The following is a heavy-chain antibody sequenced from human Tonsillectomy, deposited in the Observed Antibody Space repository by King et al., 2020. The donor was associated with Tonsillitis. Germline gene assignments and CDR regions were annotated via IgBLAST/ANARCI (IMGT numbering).Heavy chain of an antibody. CDR1: GFTFSNCA. D-gene: IGHD4-17*01. CDR3: AKESVTTYLSYYYYGMDV. CDR2: ISGSGGDT. J-gene: IGHJ6*02. V-gene: IGHV3-23*04. Sequence: VQLVESGGGLVQPGGSLRLSCAVSGFTFSNCAMSWVRQAPGKGLEWASVISGSGGDTYYADSVKGRFTISRDNSENTLYLQMNSLRAEDTAVYYCAKESVTTYLSYYYYGMDVWGQGTTVTVSS.